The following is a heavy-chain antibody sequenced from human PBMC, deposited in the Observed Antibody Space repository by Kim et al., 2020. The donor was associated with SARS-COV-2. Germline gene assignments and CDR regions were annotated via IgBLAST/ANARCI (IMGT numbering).Heavy chain of an antibody. CDR2: IWYDGSNK. V-gene: IGHV3-33*01. J-gene: IGHJ4*02. CDR3: ARDHAALEQSSSYQAGDY. Sequence: GGSLRLSCAASGFTFSSYGMHWVRQAPGKGLEWVAVIWYDGSNKYYADSVKGRFTNSRDNSKNTLYLQMNSLRTEDTAVYYCARDHAALEQSSSYQAGDYWGQGTLVTVSS. CDR1: GFTFSSYG. D-gene: IGHD6-13*01.